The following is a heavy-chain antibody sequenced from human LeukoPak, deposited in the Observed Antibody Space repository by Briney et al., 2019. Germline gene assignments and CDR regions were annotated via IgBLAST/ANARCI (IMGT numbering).Heavy chain of an antibody. D-gene: IGHD1-14*01. CDR1: GGTFSSYA. Sequence: ASVKVSCKASGGTFSSYAISWVRQAPGQGLEWMGGIIPIFGTANYAQKFQGRVTITTDESTSTAYMELSSLRSEDTAVYYCARDGPMTGVHDAFDIWGQGTMVTVSS. CDR2: IIPIFGTA. CDR3: ARDGPMTGVHDAFDI. V-gene: IGHV1-69*05. J-gene: IGHJ3*02.